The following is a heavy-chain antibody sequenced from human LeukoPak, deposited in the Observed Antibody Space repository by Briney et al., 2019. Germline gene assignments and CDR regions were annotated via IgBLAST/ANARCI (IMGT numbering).Heavy chain of an antibody. CDR2: ISSSSSYI. J-gene: IGHJ4*02. D-gene: IGHD3-16*01. V-gene: IGHV3-21*01. CDR3: ARDGNDYASPPDY. Sequence: GGSLRLSCAASGFTFSSYSMNWVRQAPGKGLEWVSSISSSSSYIYYADSVKGRFTISRDNAKNSLYLQMNSLRAEDTAVYYRARDGNDYASPPDYWGQGTLVTVSS. CDR1: GFTFSSYS.